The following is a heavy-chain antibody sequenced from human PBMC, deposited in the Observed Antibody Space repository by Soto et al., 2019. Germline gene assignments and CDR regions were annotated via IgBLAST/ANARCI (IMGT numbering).Heavy chain of an antibody. Sequence: QVQLQQWGAGLLKPSETLSLTCAVYGGSFSGYYWSWIRQPPGKGLEWIGEINHSGSTNYNPSLKSRFTLSVDTSKNQFSLKLSSVTAADTAVYYCARGGDYCSGGSCYSPFAFDIWGQGTMVTVSS. CDR1: GGSFSGYY. CDR3: ARGGDYCSGGSCYSPFAFDI. D-gene: IGHD2-15*01. J-gene: IGHJ3*02. CDR2: INHSGST. V-gene: IGHV4-34*01.